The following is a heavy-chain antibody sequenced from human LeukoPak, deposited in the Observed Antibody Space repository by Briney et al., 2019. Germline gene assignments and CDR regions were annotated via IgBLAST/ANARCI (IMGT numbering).Heavy chain of an antibody. D-gene: IGHD2-8*01. CDR3: ARGRMVYAPVDY. V-gene: IGHV4-59*01. CDR2: IYYNGST. J-gene: IGHJ4*02. CDR1: GGSISSYY. Sequence: ASETLSLTCTVSGGSISSYYWSWIRQPPGKGLEWIGYIYYNGSTNYNPSLKSRVTISVDTSKNQFSLKLSSVTAADTAVYYCARGRMVYAPVDYWGQGTLVTVSS.